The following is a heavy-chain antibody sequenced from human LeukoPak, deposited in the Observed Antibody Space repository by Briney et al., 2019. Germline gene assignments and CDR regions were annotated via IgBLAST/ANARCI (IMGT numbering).Heavy chain of an antibody. CDR1: GFTFSSYA. Sequence: PGGSLRLSCAASGFTFSSYAMTWVRQAPGKGLEWVSTISASGRTTYYADSVKGRFTISRDNSMNTLYLQMNSLRAEDTALYYCAKALGNYDAFDIWGQGTMVTVSS. CDR2: ISASGRTT. J-gene: IGHJ3*02. D-gene: IGHD1-7*01. CDR3: AKALGNYDAFDI. V-gene: IGHV3-23*01.